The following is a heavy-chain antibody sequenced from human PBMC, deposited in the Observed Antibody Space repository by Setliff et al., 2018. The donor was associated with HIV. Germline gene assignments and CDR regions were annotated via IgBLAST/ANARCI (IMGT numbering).Heavy chain of an antibody. CDR3: ARVEGATATLTD. V-gene: IGHV1-46*01. Sequence: GASVKVSCKASGYTFTSYYMHWVRQAPGQGLEWMGIINPSGGSTSYPQKFQGRVTMTRDTSTRTVYMELSSLRSEDTAVYYCARVEGATATLTDWGQGTLVTVSS. J-gene: IGHJ4*02. CDR1: GYTFTSYY. D-gene: IGHD1-26*01. CDR2: INPSGGST.